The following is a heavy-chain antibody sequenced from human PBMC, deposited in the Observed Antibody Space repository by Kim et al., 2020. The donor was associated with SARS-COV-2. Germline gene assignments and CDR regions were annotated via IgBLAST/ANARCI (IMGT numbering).Heavy chain of an antibody. J-gene: IGHJ5*02. V-gene: IGHV4-31*03. CDR1: GGSISSGGYY. D-gene: IGHD6-13*01. CDR3: ARSGRVAAAGTRVWFDP. Sequence: SETLSLTCTVSGGSISSGGYYWSWIRQHPGKGLEWIGYIYYSGSTYYNPSLKSRVTISVDTSKNQFSLKLSSVTAADTAVYYCARSGRVAAAGTRVWFDPWGQGTLVTVSS. CDR2: IYYSGST.